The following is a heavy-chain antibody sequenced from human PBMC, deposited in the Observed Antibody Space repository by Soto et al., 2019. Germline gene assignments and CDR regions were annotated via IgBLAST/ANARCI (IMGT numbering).Heavy chain of an antibody. D-gene: IGHD6-13*01. Sequence: ASVKVSWKVSGYTLTELSMHWVRQAPGKGLERRGGFDPEDGETIYAQKFQGRVTMTEDTSTDIAYMELSSLRSEDTAGYYCGADSSPAVGYGMDVWGQGTTVNVSS. CDR1: GYTLTELS. CDR2: FDPEDGET. CDR3: GADSSPAVGYGMDV. V-gene: IGHV1-24*01. J-gene: IGHJ6*02.